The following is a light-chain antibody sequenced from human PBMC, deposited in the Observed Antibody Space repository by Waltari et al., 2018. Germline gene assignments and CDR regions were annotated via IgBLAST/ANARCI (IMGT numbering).Light chain of an antibody. V-gene: IGKV3-11*01. Sequence: EIVLTQSPATLSLSPGETATLSCRASQSVGTYLAWYQQKPGQAPRLLIYDASNRATRIPDRFRGSGSGTDFTLTISSLEPEDFAVYYCQQRSSWTPHTFGQGARLEIK. J-gene: IGKJ2*01. CDR2: DAS. CDR3: QQRSSWTPHT. CDR1: QSVGTY.